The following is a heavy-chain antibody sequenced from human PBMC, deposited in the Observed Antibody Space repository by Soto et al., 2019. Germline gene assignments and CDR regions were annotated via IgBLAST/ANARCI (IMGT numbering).Heavy chain of an antibody. CDR3: ESDRGTTAPGVLDY. J-gene: IGHJ4*02. CDR2: ISTGGSII. D-gene: IGHD4-17*01. Sequence: DVQLVESGGALVQPGGSLRLSCAASEFSFSIFDMNWVRQAPGRGLEWVSYISTGGSIIYHADSVKGRFIISRDNAKNSLYLQMNSLSAEATGVYYCESDRGTTAPGVLDYWGQGTLVTVSA. V-gene: IGHV3-48*03. CDR1: EFSFSIFD.